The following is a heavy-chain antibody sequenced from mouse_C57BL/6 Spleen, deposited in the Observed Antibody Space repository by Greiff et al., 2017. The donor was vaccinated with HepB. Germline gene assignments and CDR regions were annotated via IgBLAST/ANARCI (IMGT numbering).Heavy chain of an antibody. D-gene: IGHD1-1*01. J-gene: IGHJ4*01. CDR2: IDPANGNT. Sequence: EVQLQQSVAELVRPGASVKLSCTASGFNIKNTYMHWVMQRPEQGLEWIGRIDPANGNTKYAPKFQGKATITADTSSNTAYLQLSRLTSEDTAIYYCARYYYGSSYGYYAMDYWGQGTSVTVSS. CDR3: ARYYYGSSYGYYAMDY. V-gene: IGHV14-3*01. CDR1: GFNIKNTY.